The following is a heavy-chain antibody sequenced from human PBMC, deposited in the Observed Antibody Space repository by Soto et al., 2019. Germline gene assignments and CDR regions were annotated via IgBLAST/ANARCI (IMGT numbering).Heavy chain of an antibody. Sequence: SSVKVSCKASGGTFSSYAISWVRQAPGQGLEWMGGIIPIFGSANYAQKFQGRVTITADESTSTAYMELSSLRSEDTAVYYCAGGSGSSGYYYNYYYYGMDVWGQGTTVTVSS. D-gene: IGHD3-22*01. V-gene: IGHV1-69*13. J-gene: IGHJ6*02. CDR1: GGTFSSYA. CDR2: IIPIFGSA. CDR3: AGGSGSSGYYYNYYYYGMDV.